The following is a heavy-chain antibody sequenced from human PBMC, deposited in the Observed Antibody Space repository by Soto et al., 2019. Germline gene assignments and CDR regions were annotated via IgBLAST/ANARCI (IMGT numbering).Heavy chain of an antibody. CDR3: ARHANMVRTVFDVFDV. CDR1: GGSISVYY. Sequence: SETLSLTCTVSGGSISVYYWTWIRQPPGRGLEWIAYIYYSGSTHYNPSIKSRVTISVDTSKNHFSLKLTSVTAADTAVYYCARHANMVRTVFDVFDVWRQGALFTVSS. V-gene: IGHV4-59*01. D-gene: IGHD3-10*01. J-gene: IGHJ3*01. CDR2: IYYSGST.